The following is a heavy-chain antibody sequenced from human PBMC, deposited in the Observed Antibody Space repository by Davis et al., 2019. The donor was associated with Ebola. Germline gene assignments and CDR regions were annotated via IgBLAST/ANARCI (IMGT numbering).Heavy chain of an antibody. Sequence: ASVKVSCKASGYTFTSYDINWVRQATGQGLEWMGWMNPNSGNTGYAQKFQGRVTMTRNTSISTAYMELSSLRSEDTAVYYCARSSYCSGGSCYFYYYYGMDVWGQGTTVTVSS. J-gene: IGHJ6*02. D-gene: IGHD2-15*01. V-gene: IGHV1-8*01. CDR1: GYTFTSYD. CDR3: ARSSYCSGGSCYFYYYYGMDV. CDR2: MNPNSGNT.